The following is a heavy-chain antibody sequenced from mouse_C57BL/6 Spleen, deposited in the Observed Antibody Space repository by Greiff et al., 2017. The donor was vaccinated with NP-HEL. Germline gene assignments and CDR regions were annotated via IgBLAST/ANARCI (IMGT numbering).Heavy chain of an antibody. D-gene: IGHD3-3*01. CDR1: GFTFSSYG. J-gene: IGHJ2*01. CDR2: ISSGGSYT. Sequence: EVQLQESGGDLVKPGGSLKLSCAASGFTFSSYGMSWVRQTPDKRLEWVATISSGGSYTYYPDSVKGRFTISRDNAKNTLYLQMSSLKSEDTAMYYCARQRDYYFDYWGQGTTLTVSS. V-gene: IGHV5-6*01. CDR3: ARQRDYYFDY.